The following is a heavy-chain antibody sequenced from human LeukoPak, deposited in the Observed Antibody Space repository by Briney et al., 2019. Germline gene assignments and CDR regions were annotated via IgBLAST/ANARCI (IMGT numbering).Heavy chain of an antibody. V-gene: IGHV1-2*02. CDR2: INPNSGGT. Sequence: ASVKVSCKASGYTFTCYYMHWVRQAPGQGLEWMGWINPNSGGTNYAQKLQGRVTMTTDTSTSTAYMELRSLRSDDTAVYYCAREGIAAAGTYYYYMDVWGKGTTVTVSS. CDR1: GYTFTCYY. J-gene: IGHJ6*03. CDR3: AREGIAAAGTYYYYMDV. D-gene: IGHD6-13*01.